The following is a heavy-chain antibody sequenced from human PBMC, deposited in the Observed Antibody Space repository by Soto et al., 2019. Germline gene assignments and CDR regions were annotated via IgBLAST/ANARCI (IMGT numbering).Heavy chain of an antibody. V-gene: IGHV3-23*01. D-gene: IGHD6-13*01. CDR1: GFSFSDYA. CDR2: ISESGGST. CDR3: AKRSPYSSGWYSPIFDY. J-gene: IGHJ4*02. Sequence: LGLSCAASGFSFSDYAMIWVRQAPLKGLEWVSVISESGGSTHYADSVRGRFTFSRDNSKNSLSLRMNSLRDEDTAVYFCAKRSPYSSGWYSPIFDYWGQGARVTVSS.